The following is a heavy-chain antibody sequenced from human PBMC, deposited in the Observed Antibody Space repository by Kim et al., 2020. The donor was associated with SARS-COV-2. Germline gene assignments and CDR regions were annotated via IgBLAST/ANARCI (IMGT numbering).Heavy chain of an antibody. Sequence: ASVKVSCKASGYTFTSYAMNWVRQSPGQGLEWMGWINTNTGNPTYAQGFTGRFVFSLDTSVSTAYLQMSRLKAEDTAVYYCASESPEGDYIWGSYRLLAGYGMDVWGQGTPVTVSS. D-gene: IGHD3-16*02. CDR2: INTNTGNP. J-gene: IGHJ6*02. V-gene: IGHV7-4-1*02. CDR3: ASESPEGDYIWGSYRLLAGYGMDV. CDR1: GYTFTSYA.